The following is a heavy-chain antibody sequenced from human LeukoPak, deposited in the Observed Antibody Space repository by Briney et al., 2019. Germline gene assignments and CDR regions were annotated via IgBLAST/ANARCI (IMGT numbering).Heavy chain of an antibody. CDR3: ARDPITMVRGSFDY. D-gene: IGHD3-10*01. Sequence: GGSLRLSCAASGFTFSSYSMNWVRQAPGKGLEWVSSISSNSSYIYYADSVKGRFTISRDNAKNSLYLQMNSLRAEDTAVYYCARDPITMVRGSFDYWGQGTLVTVSS. CDR1: GFTFSSYS. CDR2: ISSNSSYI. V-gene: IGHV3-21*01. J-gene: IGHJ4*02.